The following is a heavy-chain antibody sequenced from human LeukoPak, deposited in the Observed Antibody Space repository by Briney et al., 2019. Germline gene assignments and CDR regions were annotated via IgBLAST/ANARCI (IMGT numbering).Heavy chain of an antibody. J-gene: IGHJ4*02. CDR1: GFTFSSYW. V-gene: IGHV3-74*01. CDR3: AREISGGSYCDH. Sequence: PGGSLRLSCAASGFTFSSYWMHWVRQAPGKGLVWVSRINSDETTTSYADSVKGRFSISRDNAKNTLYLQMNSLRDEDTAVYYCAREISGGSYCDHWGQGSLVTVSS. CDR2: INSDETTT. D-gene: IGHD1-26*01.